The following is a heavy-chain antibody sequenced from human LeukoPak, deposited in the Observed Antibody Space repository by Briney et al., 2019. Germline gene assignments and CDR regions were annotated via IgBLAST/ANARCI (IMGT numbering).Heavy chain of an antibody. CDR2: IYYSGST. V-gene: IGHV4-31*03. J-gene: IGHJ4*02. Sequence: PSQTLSLTCTVSGGSISSGGYYWSWIRQHPGKGLEWIGYIYYSGSTYYNPSLKSRVTISVDTSKNQFSLKLSSVTAADTAVYYCARGWGAYFDWLTTEYYFDYWGQGTLVTVSS. CDR1: GGSISSGGYY. CDR3: ARGWGAYFDWLTTEYYFDY. D-gene: IGHD3-9*01.